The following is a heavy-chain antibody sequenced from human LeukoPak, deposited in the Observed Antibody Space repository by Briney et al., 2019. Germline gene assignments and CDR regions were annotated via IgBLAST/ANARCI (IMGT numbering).Heavy chain of an antibody. CDR1: GYTFTNYY. CDR2: INPGGDNT. CDR3: ARIRDGYNDAYDV. V-gene: IGHV1-46*01. J-gene: IGHJ3*01. Sequence: ASVKVSCKASGYTFTNYYIHWVRQAPGQGLEWMGLINPGGDNTDYAQNFQGRVTMTRDTSTSTVYMGLSSLRSEDTAVYYCARIRDGYNDAYDVWGQGTMVTVSS. D-gene: IGHD5-24*01.